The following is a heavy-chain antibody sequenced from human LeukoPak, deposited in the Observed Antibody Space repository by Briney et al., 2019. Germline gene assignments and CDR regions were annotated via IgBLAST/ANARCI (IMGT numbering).Heavy chain of an antibody. CDR1: GNTFTDYF. V-gene: IGHV1-2*02. J-gene: IGHJ5*02. D-gene: IGHD4-17*01. CDR3: TLPLYSGDVNWFDP. CDR2: INPKSGGT. Sequence: ASVTVSCKASGNTFTDYFVQWVRQAPGQGLEWMGWINPKSGGTDYAQRFQGRVTMTRDTSITTAYMELSRLTSDDTTTYYCTLPLYSGDVNWFDPWGQGTLVTVSS.